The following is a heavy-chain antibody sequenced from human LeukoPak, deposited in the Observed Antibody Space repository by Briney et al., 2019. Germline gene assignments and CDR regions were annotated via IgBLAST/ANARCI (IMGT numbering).Heavy chain of an antibody. CDR3: TTVSGGRVRSLRYYYYYYMDV. CDR2: IKSKIDGGTT. V-gene: IGHV3-15*01. Sequence: GGSLRLSCAASGFTFSNAWMSWVRQAPGKGLEWVGRIKSKIDGGTTDYAAPVKGRFTISRDDSKNTLYLQMNSLKTEDTAVYYCTTVSGGRVRSLRYYYYYYMDVWGKGTTVTVSS. J-gene: IGHJ6*03. CDR1: GFTFSNAW. D-gene: IGHD2-15*01.